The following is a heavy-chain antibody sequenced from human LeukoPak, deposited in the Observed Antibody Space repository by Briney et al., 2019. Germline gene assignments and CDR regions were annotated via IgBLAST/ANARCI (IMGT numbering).Heavy chain of an antibody. Sequence: PGGSLRLSCAASGFTFSNYAMSWVRQAPTKGLEWVSTISGSGDGTYYADSVKGRFTISRDNAKDKLYLHTNSLRAEDTAIYYCAKIQFQLPPARWPSISWGQGTLVTVSS. CDR1: GFTFSNYA. CDR3: AKIQFQLPPARWPSIS. D-gene: IGHD5-24*01. CDR2: ISGSGDGT. V-gene: IGHV3-23*01. J-gene: IGHJ5*02.